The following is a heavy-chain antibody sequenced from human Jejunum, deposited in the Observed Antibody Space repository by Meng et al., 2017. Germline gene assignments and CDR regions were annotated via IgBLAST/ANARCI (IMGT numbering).Heavy chain of an antibody. J-gene: IGHJ4*02. CDR1: GYTFTNYA. V-gene: IGHV1-3*04. CDR2: IHTANGDV. CDR3: ATGYNLDH. Sequence: VQLVQSGAEVKKPGASVKVSCKASGYTFTNYAMHWVRQAPGQRLEWMGWIHTANGDVKYSQRFQGKVSITRDTSASTAYMEVTGLTSEDTAVYYCATGYNLDHWDQGTLVTVSS. D-gene: IGHD5-24*01.